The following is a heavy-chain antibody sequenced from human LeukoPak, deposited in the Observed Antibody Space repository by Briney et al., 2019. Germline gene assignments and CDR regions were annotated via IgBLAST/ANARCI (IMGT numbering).Heavy chain of an antibody. CDR3: ARTTPYGDPSHYYYGMDV. V-gene: IGHV3-7*01. J-gene: IGHJ6*02. CDR2: IKQDGSEK. CDR1: GFTFSSYW. Sequence: GGSLRLSCAASGFTFSSYWMSWVRQAPGKGLEWVANIKQDGSEKYYVDSVKGRFTISRDNAKNSLYLQMNSLRAEDTAVYYCARTTPYGDPSHYYYGMDVWGQGTTVTVSS. D-gene: IGHD4-17*01.